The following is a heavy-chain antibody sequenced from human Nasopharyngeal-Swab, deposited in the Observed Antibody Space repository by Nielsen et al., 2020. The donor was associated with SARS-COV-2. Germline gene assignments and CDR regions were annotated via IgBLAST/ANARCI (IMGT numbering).Heavy chain of an antibody. D-gene: IGHD6-13*01. V-gene: IGHV3-21*01. CDR1: GFSFSTYT. CDR2: ISSDSGAK. Sequence: GESLKISCAASGFSFSTYTMNWVRQAPGKGLEWLSSISSDSGAKYHADSVKGRFTISRDNAKNSLYLEMNSLRVEDTAVYYCAKDYSSSWYYFDYWGQGTLVTVSS. CDR3: AKDYSSSWYYFDY. J-gene: IGHJ4*02.